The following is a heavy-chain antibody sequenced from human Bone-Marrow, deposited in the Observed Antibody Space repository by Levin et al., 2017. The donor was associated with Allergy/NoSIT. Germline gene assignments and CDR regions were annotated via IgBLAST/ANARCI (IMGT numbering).Heavy chain of an antibody. CDR3: AKDRDFYGSGSLGN. Sequence: GGSLRLSCAASGFTFSNYAMSWVRQAPGKGLEWVSGISGSGDSTYDGDSVKGRFTISRDNSKNTLYLQMNSLRAEDTAVYYCAKDRDFYGSGSLGNWGQGTLVTVSS. CDR2: ISGSGDST. CDR1: GFTFSNYA. V-gene: IGHV3-23*01. D-gene: IGHD3-10*01. J-gene: IGHJ4*02.